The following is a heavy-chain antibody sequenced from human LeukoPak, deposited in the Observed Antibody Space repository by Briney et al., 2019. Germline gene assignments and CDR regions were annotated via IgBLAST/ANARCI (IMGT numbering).Heavy chain of an antibody. J-gene: IGHJ5*02. D-gene: IGHD6-13*01. CDR1: GGSISSGSYY. CDR3: AKEKYSSSSNWFDP. V-gene: IGHV4-61*02. Sequence: SETLSLTCTVSGGSISSGSYYWSWIRQPAGKGLEWIGRIYTSGSTNYNPSLKSRVTISVDTSKNQFSLKLSSVTAADTAVYYCAKEKYSSSSNWFDPWGQGTLVTVSS. CDR2: IYTSGST.